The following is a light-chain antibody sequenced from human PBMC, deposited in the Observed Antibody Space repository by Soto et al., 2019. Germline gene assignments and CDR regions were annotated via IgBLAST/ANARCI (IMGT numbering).Light chain of an antibody. CDR2: EVT. CDR1: SSDVGGYNL. V-gene: IGLV2-23*02. J-gene: IGLJ2*01. Sequence: QSVLTQPASVSGSPGQSITISCSGTSSDVGGYNLVSWYRQKPGKAPQLIIYEVTKRPSGVSDRFSGSKSGHTASLTISGLQAEDEADYYCCSYGGTTTLVFGGGTKVTVL. CDR3: CSYGGTTTLV.